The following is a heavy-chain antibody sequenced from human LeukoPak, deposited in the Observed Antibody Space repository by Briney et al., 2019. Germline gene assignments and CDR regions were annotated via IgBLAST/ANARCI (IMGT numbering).Heavy chain of an antibody. CDR3: AREIFGSGSYADF. Sequence: PGRSLRLSCAASGFSFDTYAMHWVRQAPGQGLEWVALIWHDGSHKFYSNSVRGQFTISRDNSKNTVYLQMNNLRPGDTAVYYCAREIFGSGSYADFWGQGTLVTVSS. J-gene: IGHJ4*02. V-gene: IGHV3-33*01. CDR2: IWHDGSHK. D-gene: IGHD3-10*01. CDR1: GFSFDTYA.